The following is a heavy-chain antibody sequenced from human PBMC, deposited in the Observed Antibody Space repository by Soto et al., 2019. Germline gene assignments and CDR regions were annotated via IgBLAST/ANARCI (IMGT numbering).Heavy chain of an antibody. Sequence: EVQLVESGGGLVKPGGSLRLCCAASGFTFSRYGMNWLRQAPGKGLEWVASISSSTSYVYYADSVKGRFSTSRDNVKNILYLEMYALRTEDSAVYYCARDPSEGRVGNWFESWGQGTLVTVSS. D-gene: IGHD2-2*01. CDR2: ISSSTSYV. J-gene: IGHJ5*01. V-gene: IGHV3-21*06. CDR1: GFTFSRYG. CDR3: ARDPSEGRVGNWFES.